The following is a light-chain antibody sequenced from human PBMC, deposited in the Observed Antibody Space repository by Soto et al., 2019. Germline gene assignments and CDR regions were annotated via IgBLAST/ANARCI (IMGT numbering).Light chain of an antibody. V-gene: IGKV3-11*01. CDR2: DAS. CDR1: QSVSSY. Sequence: EIVLTQSPGTLSLSSGERTTLSCRASQSVSSYLAWYQQKPGQAPRLLIYDASNRATGIPARFSGSGSGTDFTLTISSLEPEDFALYYCQQRNTWPPITFGQGTRLEIK. CDR3: QQRNTWPPIT. J-gene: IGKJ5*01.